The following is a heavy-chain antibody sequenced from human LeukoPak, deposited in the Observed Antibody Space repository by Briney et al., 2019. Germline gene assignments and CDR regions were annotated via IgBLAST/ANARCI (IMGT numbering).Heavy chain of an antibody. Sequence: GRSLRLSCTASGFTFGDYAMSWVRQAPGKGLEWVSYISSSGSTIYYADSVKDRFTISRDNAKNSLYLQMNSLRAEDTAVYYCARGISLYHGAFDIWGQGTMVTVSS. V-gene: IGHV3-11*01. D-gene: IGHD3-16*01. J-gene: IGHJ3*02. CDR2: ISSSGSTI. CDR1: GFTFGDYA. CDR3: ARGISLYHGAFDI.